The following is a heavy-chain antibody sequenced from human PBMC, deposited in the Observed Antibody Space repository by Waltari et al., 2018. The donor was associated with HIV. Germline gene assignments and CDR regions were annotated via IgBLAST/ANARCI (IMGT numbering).Heavy chain of an antibody. J-gene: IGHJ4*02. D-gene: IGHD1-1*01. CDR1: GKTLTVHY. Sequence: QVELVQSGPEGEQPGGAVKMSCKTCGKTLTVHYMHWVRQAPGQGLEWMGMIFPSGSGTEYSKRFRDRLSLTMDTSTGTTYMELSNLRHDDTALYFCVRGGLEDLLQFLDQWGQGTPVSVSS. V-gene: IGHV1-46*01. CDR3: VRGGLEDLLQFLDQ. CDR2: IFPSGSGT.